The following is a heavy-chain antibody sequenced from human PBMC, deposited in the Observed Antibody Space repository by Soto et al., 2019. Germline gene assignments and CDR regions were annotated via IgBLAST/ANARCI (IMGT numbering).Heavy chain of an antibody. CDR3: VKDRSRNLYGDFPY. D-gene: IGHD2-8*01. CDR1: GFTFSTYA. V-gene: IGHV3-23*01. Sequence: EVQLLESGGGLVQPGGSLRLSCAASGFTFSTYAMNWVRQAPGKGLEWVSAISGGGGDSTYYAASVKGRFTISRENSRNTLYLQMNSLRAEDTAVYYCVKDRSRNLYGDFPYWGQGTLVTVSA. CDR2: ISGGGGDST. J-gene: IGHJ4*02.